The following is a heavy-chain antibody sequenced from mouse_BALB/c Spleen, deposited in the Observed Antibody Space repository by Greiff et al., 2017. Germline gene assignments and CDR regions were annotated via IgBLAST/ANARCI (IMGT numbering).Heavy chain of an antibody. CDR3: ARSYYGFDY. J-gene: IGHJ2*01. CDR1: GYSITSVYY. CDR2: ISYDGSN. V-gene: IGHV3-6*02. D-gene: IGHD1-1*01. Sequence: VQLVESGPGLVKPSQSLSLTCPVTGYSITSVYYWNWIRQFPGNKLEWMGYISYDGSNNYNPSLKNRISITRDTSKNQFFLKLNSVTTEDTATYYCARSYYGFDYWGQGTTLTVSS.